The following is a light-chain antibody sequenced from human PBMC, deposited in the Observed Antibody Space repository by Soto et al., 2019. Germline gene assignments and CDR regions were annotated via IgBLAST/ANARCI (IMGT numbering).Light chain of an antibody. V-gene: IGKV1-39*01. CDR1: QSISTH. CDR2: GAF. CDR3: QQSYSTLWT. Sequence: DIQMTQSPSSLSASVGDRVTIPCRASQSISTHLNWYQQKPGKAPKLLIYGAFRLQSGVPSRFSGSGSGTDFTLTISSLQPEDFGTYFCQQSYSTLWTFAQGTKIEIK. J-gene: IGKJ1*01.